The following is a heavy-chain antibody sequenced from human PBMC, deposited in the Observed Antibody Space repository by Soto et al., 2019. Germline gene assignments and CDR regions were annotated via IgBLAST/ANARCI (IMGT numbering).Heavy chain of an antibody. CDR2: INPNSGGT. J-gene: IGHJ4*02. V-gene: IGHV1-2*04. CDR1: GYTFTGYY. D-gene: IGHD1-1*01. CDR3: AKDLRTRWILGNFDS. Sequence: GASVKVSCKASGYTFTGYYMHWVRQAPGQGLEWMGWINPNSGGTNYAQKFQGWVTMTRDTSISTAYMELSRLRSDDTAVYYCAKDLRTRWILGNFDSWGQGTLVTVSS.